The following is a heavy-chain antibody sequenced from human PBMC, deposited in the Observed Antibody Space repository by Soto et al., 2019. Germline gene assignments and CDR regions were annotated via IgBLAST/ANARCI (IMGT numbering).Heavy chain of an antibody. D-gene: IGHD1-26*01. CDR3: ARDSRGSIDY. V-gene: IGHV4-59*01. J-gene: IGHJ4*02. Sequence: TLSLTCTVSGGSISRYYWSWNRQPPGKGLEWIGYIYSSGSPNYNHSLKCRSTISVDTSKNQLSLKLSAGTAADTAVYYCARDSRGSIDYWCQGTLVTVSS. CDR2: IYSSGSP. CDR1: GGSISRYY.